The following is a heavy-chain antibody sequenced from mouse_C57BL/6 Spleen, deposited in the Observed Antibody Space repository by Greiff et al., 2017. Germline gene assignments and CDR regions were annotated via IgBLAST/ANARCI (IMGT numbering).Heavy chain of an antibody. J-gene: IGHJ3*01. CDR3: TDETY. V-gene: IGHV6-3*01. Sequence: EVKVEESGGGLVQPGGSMKLSCVASGFTFSNYWMNWVRQSPEKGLEWVAQIRLKSDNYATHYAESVKGMFTISRDDSKSSVYLQMNNLRAEDTGIYYCTDETYWGQGTLVTVSA. CDR2: IRLKSDNYAT. CDR1: GFTFSNYW.